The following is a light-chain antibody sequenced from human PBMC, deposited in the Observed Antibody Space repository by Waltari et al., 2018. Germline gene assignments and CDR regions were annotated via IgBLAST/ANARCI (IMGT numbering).Light chain of an antibody. Sequence: DIVMTQSPDSLAVVLGERATIKCQSSQSILYSSNNKNYLAWYQQKPGQPPKLLIYWASTRESGVPDRFCGSGSGTDFTLTISSLQAEDVAVYYCQQYYSTPYTFGQGTKLEIK. CDR1: QSILYSSNNKNY. J-gene: IGKJ2*01. CDR2: WAS. V-gene: IGKV4-1*01. CDR3: QQYYSTPYT.